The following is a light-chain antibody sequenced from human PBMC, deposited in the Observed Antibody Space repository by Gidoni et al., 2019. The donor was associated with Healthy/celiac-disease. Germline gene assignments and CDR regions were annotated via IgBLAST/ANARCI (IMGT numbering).Light chain of an antibody. Sequence: IQLTQSPSSLSASVGDRVTITCQASQDISNYLNWYQQKPGKAPTLLIYDASNLETGVPSRFSGSGSGTDFTFTISSLQPEDIATYYCQQYDNLLCSFXXXTKLEIK. J-gene: IGKJ2*04. CDR1: QDISNY. CDR2: DAS. CDR3: QQYDNLLCS. V-gene: IGKV1-33*01.